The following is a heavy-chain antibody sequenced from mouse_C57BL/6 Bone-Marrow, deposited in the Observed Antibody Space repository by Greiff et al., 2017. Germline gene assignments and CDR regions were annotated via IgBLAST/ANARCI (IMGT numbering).Heavy chain of an antibody. CDR3: ARPYYYGSSYVYYAMDY. Sequence: HVQLQQPGAELVKPGASVKMSCKASGYTFTSYWITWVKQRPGQGLEWIGDIYPGSGSTNYNEKFKSKATLTVDTSSSTAYMQLSSLTSEDSAVYYCARPYYYGSSYVYYAMDYWGQGTSVTVSS. V-gene: IGHV1-55*01. CDR2: IYPGSGST. J-gene: IGHJ4*01. CDR1: GYTFTSYW. D-gene: IGHD1-1*01.